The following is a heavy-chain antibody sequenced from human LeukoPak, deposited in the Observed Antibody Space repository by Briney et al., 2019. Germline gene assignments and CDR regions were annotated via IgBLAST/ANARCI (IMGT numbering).Heavy chain of an antibody. CDR3: ARHVSSDLRIVVVTSDWYFDL. CDR2: IYYGGST. J-gene: IGHJ2*01. V-gene: IGHV4-39*01. D-gene: IGHD2-21*02. CDR1: GGSITSSRYY. Sequence: PSETLSLTCSVSGGSITSSRYYWGWIRQSPGGGLEWIGTIYYGGSTYYNPSLRSRVTISADTSKNQFSLNLSPVTAADTAVYYCARHVSSDLRIVVVTSDWYFDLWGRGTLVTVSS.